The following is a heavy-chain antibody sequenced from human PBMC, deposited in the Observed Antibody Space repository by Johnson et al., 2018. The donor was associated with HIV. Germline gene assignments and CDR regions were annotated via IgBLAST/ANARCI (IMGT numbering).Heavy chain of an antibody. J-gene: IGHJ3*02. Sequence: EVQLVESRGVLVQPGGSLRLSCAASGFTVSSNEMSWVRQAPGKGLEWVSSISGSGGSTYYADSVKGRFTISRDNSKNPLYLQMGSLRVEDMATYYCARARAKVVAGLDAFDIWGQGTMVTVSS. CDR2: ISGSGGST. CDR1: GFTVSSNE. D-gene: IGHD6-19*01. V-gene: IGHV3-23*04. CDR3: ARARAKVVAGLDAFDI.